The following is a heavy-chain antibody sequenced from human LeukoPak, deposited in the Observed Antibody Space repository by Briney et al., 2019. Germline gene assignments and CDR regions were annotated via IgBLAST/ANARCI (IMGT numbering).Heavy chain of an antibody. CDR2: INHSGST. CDR3: ARYYYDSSGHKTPYFDY. V-gene: IGHV4-34*01. J-gene: IGHJ4*02. CDR1: GGSISSYY. D-gene: IGHD3-22*01. Sequence: PSETLSLTCTVSGGSISSYYWSWIRQPPGKGLEWIGEINHSGSTNYNPSLKSRVTISVDTSKNQFSLKLSSVTAADTAVYYCARYYYDSSGHKTPYFDYWGQGTLVTVSS.